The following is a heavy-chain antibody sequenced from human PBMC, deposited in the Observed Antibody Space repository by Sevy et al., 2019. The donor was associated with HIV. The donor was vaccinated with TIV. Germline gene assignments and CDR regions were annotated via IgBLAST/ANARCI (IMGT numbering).Heavy chain of an antibody. CDR2: ISAYNGKT. J-gene: IGHJ6*02. CDR3: ARGNYYGSGSYYYYYYYGMDV. Sequence: ASVKVSCKASGYTFTSYGISWVRQAPGQGLEWMGWISAYNGKTNYAQKLQGRVTMTTDTSTSTAYMELRSLRSDDTAVYYCARGNYYGSGSYYYYYYYGMDVWGQGTTVTVSS. V-gene: IGHV1-18*01. D-gene: IGHD3-10*01. CDR1: GYTFTSYG.